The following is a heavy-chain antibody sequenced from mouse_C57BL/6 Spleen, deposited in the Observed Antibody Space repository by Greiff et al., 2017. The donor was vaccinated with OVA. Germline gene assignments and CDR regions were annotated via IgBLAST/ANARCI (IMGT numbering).Heavy chain of an antibody. CDR1: GYAFSSSW. Sequence: VQRVESGPELVKPGASVKISCKASGYAFSSSWMNWVKQRPGKGLEWIGRIYPGDGDTNYNGKFKGKATLTADKSSSTAYMQLSSLTSEDSAVYFCARSGDAAMDYWGQGTSVTVSS. J-gene: IGHJ4*01. CDR3: ARSGDAAMDY. V-gene: IGHV1-82*01. D-gene: IGHD3-1*01. CDR2: IYPGDGDT.